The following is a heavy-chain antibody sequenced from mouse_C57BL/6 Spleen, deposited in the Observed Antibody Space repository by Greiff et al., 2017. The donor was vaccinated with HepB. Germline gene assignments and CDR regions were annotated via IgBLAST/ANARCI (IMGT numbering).Heavy chain of an antibody. D-gene: IGHD1-1*01. J-gene: IGHJ2*01. Sequence: EVKLVESGGGLVKPGGSLKLSCAASGFTFSDYGMHWVRQAPEKGLEWVAYLSSGSSTIYYADTVKGRFTISRDNATNTMVLQMTSLRSEDTAMYYCARVYYGSSLDYWGQGTTLTVSS. CDR2: LSSGSSTI. CDR3: ARVYYGSSLDY. V-gene: IGHV5-17*01. CDR1: GFTFSDYG.